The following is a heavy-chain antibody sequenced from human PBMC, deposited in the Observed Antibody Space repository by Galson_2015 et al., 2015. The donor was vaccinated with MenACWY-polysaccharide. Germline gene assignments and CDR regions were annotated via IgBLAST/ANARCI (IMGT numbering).Heavy chain of an antibody. J-gene: IGHJ3*02. CDR3: AKDWDMYYYGSGSYYNGYDTCEI. Sequence: SLRLSCAASGFRFSSYGMHWVRQAPGKGLEWVEVTSHDGSKTYHGDYGKGRFTISRDNSKNTLYLQMNSLRVEDTAVYYCAKDWDMYYYGSGSYYNGYDTCEIWGQGTKVTVSP. V-gene: IGHV3-30*18. CDR2: TSHDGSKT. D-gene: IGHD3-10*01. CDR1: GFRFSSYG.